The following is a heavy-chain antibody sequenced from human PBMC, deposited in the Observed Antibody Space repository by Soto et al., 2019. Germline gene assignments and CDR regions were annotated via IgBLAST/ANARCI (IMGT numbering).Heavy chain of an antibody. Sequence: QVQLQESGPGLVKPSGTLSLTCAVSGDSISSSTNWWNWVRQAPGKGLEWIGEIYHSGSTNYNTSLKSRVTISVDKSKNQFSLRLNSVTAADTAVYYCANLGMSPTVIDYWGQGTLVTVSS. D-gene: IGHD1-26*01. J-gene: IGHJ4*02. V-gene: IGHV4-4*02. CDR2: IYHSGST. CDR1: GDSISSSTNW. CDR3: ANLGMSPTVIDY.